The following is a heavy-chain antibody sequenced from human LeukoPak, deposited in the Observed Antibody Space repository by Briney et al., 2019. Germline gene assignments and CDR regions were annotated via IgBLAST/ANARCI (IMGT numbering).Heavy chain of an antibody. CDR3: AKGVGLAARAVWAFDI. V-gene: IGHV3-30*02. CDR1: GFTFSSYD. D-gene: IGHD6-6*01. CDR2: IRYDGSNK. J-gene: IGHJ3*02. Sequence: GGSLRLSCAASGFTFSSYDMSWVRQAPGKGLEGVAFIRYDGSNKYYADSVKGLFTISRDNSKNTLYLQMNSLRAEDTAVYYCAKGVGLAARAVWAFDIWGQGTMVTVSS.